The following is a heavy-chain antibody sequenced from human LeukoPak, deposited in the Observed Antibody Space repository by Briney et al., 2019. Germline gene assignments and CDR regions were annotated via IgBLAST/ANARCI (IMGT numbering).Heavy chain of an antibody. CDR3: AKDRGYFYYGMDV. V-gene: IGHV3-30*18. CDR2: ISHDGTSK. CDR1: GFTFSSYG. J-gene: IGHJ6*02. Sequence: GGSLRLSCAPSGFTFSSYGIHCVRQTPGKGPGWVAVISHDGTSKYYADSVKGRFTISRDNSKNTLYLQVNNLRPEDTAVYYCAKDRGYFYYGMDVWGQGTTVTVSS.